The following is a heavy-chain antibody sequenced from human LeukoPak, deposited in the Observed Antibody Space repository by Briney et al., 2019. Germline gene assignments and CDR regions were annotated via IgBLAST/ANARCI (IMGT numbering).Heavy chain of an antibody. CDR2: INPSGGTT. CDR1: GYTFTSYY. V-gene: IGHV1-46*01. J-gene: IGHJ4*02. CDR3: ARRGLWPPGSDY. D-gene: IGHD1-14*01. Sequence: VASVKVSCKASGYTFTSYYMHWVRQAPGQGLEWMGIINPSGGTTSYAQKFQGRVTMTRNTSISTAYMELSSLRSEDTAVYYCARRGLWPPGSDYWGQGTLVTVSP.